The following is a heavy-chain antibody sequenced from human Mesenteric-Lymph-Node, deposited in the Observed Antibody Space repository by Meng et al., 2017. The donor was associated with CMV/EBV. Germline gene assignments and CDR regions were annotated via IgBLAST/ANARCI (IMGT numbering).Heavy chain of an antibody. Sequence: GGSLRLSCAASGSAFTFSTSGMHWVRQAPGKGLEWVAFLQSHGRDENYADSVKGRFTISRDNSKNSLYLQMNSLRTEDTALYYCAKDMERWELLQGYFDYWGQGTLVTVSS. D-gene: IGHD1-26*01. V-gene: IGHV3-30*02. CDR2: LQSHGRDE. CDR1: GSAFTFSTSG. J-gene: IGHJ4*02. CDR3: AKDMERWELLQGYFDY.